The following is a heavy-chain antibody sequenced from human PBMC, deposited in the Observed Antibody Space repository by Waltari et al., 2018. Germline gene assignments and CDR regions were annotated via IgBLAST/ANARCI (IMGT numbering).Heavy chain of an antibody. CDR1: GFTFSSYW. Sequence: EVQLVESGGGLVQPGGSLRLSCAASGFTFSSYWMSWVRQAPGKGLEWVANIKQDGSEKYYVDSVKGRFTISRDNAKNSLYLQMNSLRAEDTAVYYCARAQRGYYDSSGYYAPWGQGTLVTVSS. CDR3: ARAQRGYYDSSGYYAP. CDR2: IKQDGSEK. J-gene: IGHJ5*02. D-gene: IGHD3-22*01. V-gene: IGHV3-7*04.